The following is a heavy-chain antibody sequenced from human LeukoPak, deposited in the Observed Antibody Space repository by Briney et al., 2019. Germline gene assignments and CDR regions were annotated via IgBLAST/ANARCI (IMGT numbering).Heavy chain of an antibody. Sequence: GGSLRLSCAASGFTFSSYGMHWARQAPGKGLEWVAVIWYDGSNKYYADSVKGRFTISRDNSKNTLYLQMNSLRAEDTAVYYCAREGSFGEFHDAFDIWGQGTMVTVSS. J-gene: IGHJ3*02. CDR1: GFTFSSYG. CDR2: IWYDGSNK. V-gene: IGHV3-33*01. D-gene: IGHD3-10*01. CDR3: AREGSFGEFHDAFDI.